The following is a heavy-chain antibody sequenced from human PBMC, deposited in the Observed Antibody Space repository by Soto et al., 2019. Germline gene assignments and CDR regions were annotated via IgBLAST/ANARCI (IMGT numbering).Heavy chain of an antibody. CDR2: IYYSRST. J-gene: IGHJ5*02. CDR3: ASSPSIAARPDWFDP. Sequence: SETLSLTCTVSGGSISSYYWSWIRQPPGKGLEWIGYIYYSRSTNYNPSLKSRVTISVDTSKNQFSLKLSSVTAADTAVYYCASSPSIAARPDWFDPWGQGTLVTVSS. V-gene: IGHV4-59*01. D-gene: IGHD6-6*01. CDR1: GGSISSYY.